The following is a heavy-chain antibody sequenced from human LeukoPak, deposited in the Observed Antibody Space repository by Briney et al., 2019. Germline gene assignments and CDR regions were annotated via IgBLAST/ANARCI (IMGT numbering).Heavy chain of an antibody. D-gene: IGHD5-24*01. Sequence: PGGSLRLSCAASGFTFSSYEMNWVRQAPGKGLEWVSSISTSSTYIYYADSVKGRFTISRDNAKESLSLQMNSLRAEDTAVYYCAREGRDGYNFYWYFDLWGRGTLVTVSS. CDR1: GFTFSSYE. V-gene: IGHV3-21*01. CDR3: AREGRDGYNFYWYFDL. CDR2: ISTSSTYI. J-gene: IGHJ2*01.